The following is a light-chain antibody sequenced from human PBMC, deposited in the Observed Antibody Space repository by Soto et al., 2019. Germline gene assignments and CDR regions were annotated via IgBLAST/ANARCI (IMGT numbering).Light chain of an antibody. CDR2: HAS. CDR3: QHYNSYPWT. CDR1: QTINNW. Sequence: DIQMTQSPSTLSASIGDRVTITCRASQTINNWLAWYQQKPGKAPNLLIYHASNVETGVPSRFSGSAFGTEFTLTIISLQPDDFATYYCQHYNSYPWTFGQGTKVEIK. J-gene: IGKJ1*01. V-gene: IGKV1-5*01.